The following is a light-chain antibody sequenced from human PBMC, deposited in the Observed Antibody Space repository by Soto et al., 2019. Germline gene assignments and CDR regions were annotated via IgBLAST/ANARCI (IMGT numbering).Light chain of an antibody. V-gene: IGKV3-15*01. J-gene: IGKJ1*01. CDR2: GAS. CDR1: QSVSSN. CDR3: HEYNTWPWT. Sequence: EIVLTQSPASLSVSPGERATLSCRASQSVSSNLAWYQQKPGQAPRVLIYGASTRAAGIPARFSGSGSGTEIILTISSLQSEDFAVYYCHEYNTWPWTFGQGTKVDIK.